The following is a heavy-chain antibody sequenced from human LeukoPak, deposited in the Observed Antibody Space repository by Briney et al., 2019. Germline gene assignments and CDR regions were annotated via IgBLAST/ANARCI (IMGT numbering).Heavy chain of an antibody. CDR1: GFHFSNYA. CDR2: IYDKCGRR. J-gene: IGHJ4*02. Sequence: GGALRLPCAASGFHFSNYAMNWVRQAPGEGLGWVSGIYDKCGRRYYADSEKGRFTISRDNSENTLYLQINSLRAEDTALYYCAKDTRDRAAAASRGYYFDCWGQGTLVSVSS. V-gene: IGHV3-23*01. D-gene: IGHD6-13*01. CDR3: AKDTRDRAAAASRGYYFDC.